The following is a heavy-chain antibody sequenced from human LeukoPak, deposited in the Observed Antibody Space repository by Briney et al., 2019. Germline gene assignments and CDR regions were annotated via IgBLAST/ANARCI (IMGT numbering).Heavy chain of an antibody. V-gene: IGHV3-7*01. CDR2: IKQDGSEK. D-gene: IGHD4-23*01. J-gene: IGHJ4*02. CDR3: ARCYGGDYVDY. Sequence: GGSLRLSCAASGFTFSSYWMSWVRQAPGKGLEGVANIKQDGSEKYYVDSVKGRFTISRDNAKNSLYLQMNSLRAEDTAVYYCARCYGGDYVDYWGQGSLVTVSS. CDR1: GFTFSSYW.